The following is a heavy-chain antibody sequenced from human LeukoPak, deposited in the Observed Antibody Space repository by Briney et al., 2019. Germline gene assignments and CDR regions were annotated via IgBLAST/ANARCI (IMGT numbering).Heavy chain of an antibody. J-gene: IGHJ4*02. CDR2: INPGNSDI. CDR3: ARDLDGYNPFVY. V-gene: IGHV5-51*01. CDR1: GYSFSSYW. D-gene: IGHD5-24*01. Sequence: KVGESLKISCKGSGYSFSSYWIAWVRQMPGKGLEYMGIINPGNSDIRYSPSFQGQVTISADKSISTAYLEWSSLKASDTAMYYCARDLDGYNPFVYWGQGTPVTVPS.